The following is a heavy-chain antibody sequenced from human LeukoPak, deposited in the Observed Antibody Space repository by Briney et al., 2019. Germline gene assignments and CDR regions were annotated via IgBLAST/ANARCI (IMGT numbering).Heavy chain of an antibody. CDR1: GYSFTSYW. V-gene: IGHV5-51*01. CDR3: ARTDYGSGSYYYYYGMDV. CDR2: IYPGDSDT. Sequence: GESLKISCKGSGYSFTSYWIGWVRQMPGKGLEWMGIIYPGDSDTRYSPSFQGQVTISADKSISTAYLQWSSLKASDTAMYYCARTDYGSGSYYYYYGMDVWGQGTTVTVSS. D-gene: IGHD3-10*01. J-gene: IGHJ6*02.